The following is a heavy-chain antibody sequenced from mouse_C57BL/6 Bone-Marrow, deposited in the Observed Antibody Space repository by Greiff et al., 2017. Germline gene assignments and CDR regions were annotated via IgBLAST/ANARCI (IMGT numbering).Heavy chain of an antibody. D-gene: IGHD3-2*02. CDR3: ARETAQATSWFAY. CDR1: VYTFTSYW. CDR2: INPSSGYT. J-gene: IGHJ3*01. Sequence: QVQLQQSGAELAKPGASVKLSCKASVYTFTSYWMHWVKQRPGQGLEWIGYINPSSGYTKYNQKFKDKATLTADKSSSTAYMLLSSLTYEDSAVYCCARETAQATSWFAYWGQGTLVTVSA. V-gene: IGHV1-7*01.